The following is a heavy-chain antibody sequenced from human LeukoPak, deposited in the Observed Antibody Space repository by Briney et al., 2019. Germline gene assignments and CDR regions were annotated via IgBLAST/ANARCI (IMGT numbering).Heavy chain of an antibody. CDR2: IYYSGSGHA. D-gene: IGHD3-10*01. V-gene: IGHV4-39*02. CDR3: AASDTWYGVRN. J-gene: IGHJ4*02. Sequence: SSETLSLTCTVSAGSSSTISYYLGWIRQPPGQGLEWIGSIYYSGSGHAYYSPSLNSRVTISVDTSKNHFSLKVNSVTAADTAVYYCAASDTWYGVRNWGRGTLVTVSS. CDR1: AGSSSTISYY.